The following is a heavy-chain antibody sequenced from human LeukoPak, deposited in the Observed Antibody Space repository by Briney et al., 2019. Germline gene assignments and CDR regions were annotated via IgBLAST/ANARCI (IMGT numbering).Heavy chain of an antibody. CDR3: AKGVYNILTGYVYYGMDV. V-gene: IGHV3-30*18. CDR1: GFTFSSHG. CDR2: ISYDGSHK. J-gene: IGHJ6*02. D-gene: IGHD3-9*01. Sequence: GGSLRLSCAVSGFTFSSHGMHWVRQAPGKGLEWVAVISYDGSHKNYADSVKGRFTISRDNSENTLDLQMNSLRAEDTAVYYCAKGVYNILTGYVYYGMDVWGQGTTVTVSS.